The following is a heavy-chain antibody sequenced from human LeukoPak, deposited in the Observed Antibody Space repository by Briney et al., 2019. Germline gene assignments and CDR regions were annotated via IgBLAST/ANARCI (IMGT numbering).Heavy chain of an antibody. Sequence: GGSLRLSCDASGFTYTDHSMYWVRQAPGEGLEWVASIYGDSSNTLYADSVKGRFTISRDNGRNSLYLQMHSLRAEDTALYYCVRDGVSWSRDYWGQGTMVTVSS. CDR3: VRDGVSWSRDY. CDR1: GFTYTDHS. D-gene: IGHD2-15*01. CDR2: IYGDSSNT. J-gene: IGHJ4*02. V-gene: IGHV3-21*01.